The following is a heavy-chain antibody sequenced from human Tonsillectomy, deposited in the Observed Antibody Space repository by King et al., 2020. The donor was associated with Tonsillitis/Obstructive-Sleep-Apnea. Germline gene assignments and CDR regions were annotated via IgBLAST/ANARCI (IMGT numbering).Heavy chain of an antibody. CDR1: GFSFDDYG. D-gene: IGHD4-11*01. CDR2: INWNGGSP. Sequence: VQLVQSGGGVVRPGGSLRLSCAASGFSFDDYGMSWVRQAPGKGLEWVSAINWNGGSPGYADSVKSRFTISRDNAKNSLYLQMNSLRAEDAALYYCARERATITRAFDSWGQGTLVTVSS. V-gene: IGHV3-20*04. J-gene: IGHJ4*02. CDR3: ARERATITRAFDS.